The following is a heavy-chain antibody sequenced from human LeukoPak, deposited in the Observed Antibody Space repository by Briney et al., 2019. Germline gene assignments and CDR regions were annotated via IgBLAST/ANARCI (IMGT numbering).Heavy chain of an antibody. CDR2: ISAYNGNT. J-gene: IGHJ4*02. Sequence: ASVKVSCTASGYTFTNFGISWVRQAPGQGLEWMGWISAYNGNTNYAQRLQGRVTMTTDTSTSTAYMELRSLRSDDTAVYYCARDRDYGDYNTQDLFVYWGQGTLVTVSS. CDR1: GYTFTNFG. D-gene: IGHD4-17*01. V-gene: IGHV1-18*01. CDR3: ARDRDYGDYNTQDLFVY.